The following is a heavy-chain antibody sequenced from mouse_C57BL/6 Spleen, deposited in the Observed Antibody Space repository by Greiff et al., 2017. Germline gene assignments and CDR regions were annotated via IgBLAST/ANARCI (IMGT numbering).Heavy chain of an antibody. CDR1: GYAFTNYL. Sequence: QVQLQQSGAELVRPGTSVKVSCKASGYAFTNYLIEWVKQRPGQGLEWIGVIYPGSGGTNYNEKFKGKATLTADKSSSTAYMQRSSLTSEDSAVYFCARDEAAALDYWGQGTTLTVSS. CDR2: IYPGSGGT. CDR3: ARDEAAALDY. V-gene: IGHV1-54*01. J-gene: IGHJ2*01.